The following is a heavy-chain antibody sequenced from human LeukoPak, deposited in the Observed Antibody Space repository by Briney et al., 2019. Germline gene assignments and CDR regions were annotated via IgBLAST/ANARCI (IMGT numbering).Heavy chain of an antibody. CDR1: GYTFTGYY. V-gene: IGHV1-2*02. J-gene: IGHJ5*02. CDR2: INPNSGGT. Sequence: AASVKVSCKASGYTFTGYYMHWVRQAPGQGLEWMGWINPNSGGTNYAQKFQGRVTMTRDTSISTAYMELSRLRSDDTAVYYCARDHLLFRQPPNWFDPWGQGTLVTVSS. D-gene: IGHD1-14*01. CDR3: ARDHLLFRQPPNWFDP.